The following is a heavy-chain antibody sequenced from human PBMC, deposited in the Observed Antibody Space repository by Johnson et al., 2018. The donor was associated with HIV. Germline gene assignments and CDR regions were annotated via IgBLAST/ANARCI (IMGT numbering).Heavy chain of an antibody. Sequence: QLVESGGGLVQPGGSLRLSCAASGFTFSTYDMHWVRQGTGKGLEWVSVIGTAGDTYYAGSVKGRFTISRENAKNSLYLQMNSLRAGDTAVYYCARERRNTRGAFDMWGQGTVVTVSS. J-gene: IGHJ3*02. CDR2: IGTAGDT. CDR1: GFTFSTYD. CDR3: ARERRNTRGAFDM. D-gene: IGHD2-2*02. V-gene: IGHV3-13*01.